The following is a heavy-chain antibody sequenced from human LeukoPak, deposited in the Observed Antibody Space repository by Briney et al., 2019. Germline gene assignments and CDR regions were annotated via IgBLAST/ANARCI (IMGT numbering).Heavy chain of an antibody. CDR3: AREHSFWSGYYFSNWFDP. Sequence: ASVKVSCKASGYTFTSYYMHWVRQAPGQGLEWMGIINPSGGSTSYAQKFQGRVTMTRDMSTSTVYMELSSLRSEDTAVYYCAREHSFWSGYYFSNWFDPWGQGTLVTVSS. CDR2: INPSGGST. D-gene: IGHD3-3*01. J-gene: IGHJ5*02. CDR1: GYTFTSYY. V-gene: IGHV1-46*01.